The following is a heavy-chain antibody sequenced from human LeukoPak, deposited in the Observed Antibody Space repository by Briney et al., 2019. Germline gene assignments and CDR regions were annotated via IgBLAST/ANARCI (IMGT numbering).Heavy chain of an antibody. Sequence: GGSLRLSCAASGFTFSSYGMHWVRQAPGKGLERVSSINSDSSLMFYAESVKGRFTISRDNARNSLYLQMNSLRAEDTAVYYCIRDLFDDYSLDYWGQGALVTVSS. V-gene: IGHV3-21*01. J-gene: IGHJ4*02. D-gene: IGHD3-16*01. CDR2: INSDSSLM. CDR1: GFTFSSYG. CDR3: IRDLFDDYSLDY.